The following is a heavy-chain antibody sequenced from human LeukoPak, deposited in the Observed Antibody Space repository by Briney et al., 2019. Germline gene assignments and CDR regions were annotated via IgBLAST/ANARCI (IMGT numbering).Heavy chain of an antibody. CDR1: GFTFSGYA. CDR2: ISGSGIST. J-gene: IGHJ4*02. V-gene: IGHV3-23*01. CDR3: AKDAAGPEY. Sequence: GGSLRLSCAASGFTFSGYAMSWVRQAPGKGLEWVSVISGSGISTYNADSVKGRFTISRDNSKNTLYLQMNSLRAEDTAVYYCAKDAAGPEYWGQGTLVTVSS. D-gene: IGHD6-13*01.